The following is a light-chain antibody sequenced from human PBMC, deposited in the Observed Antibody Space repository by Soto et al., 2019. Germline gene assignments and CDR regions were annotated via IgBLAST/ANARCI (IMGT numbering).Light chain of an antibody. V-gene: IGKV3-20*01. CDR2: GAS. CDR3: QRYCSSPGT. CDR1: QSVSSIY. Sequence: EIVLTQSPGTLSLSPGERATLSCRASQSVSSIYLAWYQQKPGQAPRLLIYGASSRATGIPDRFSGSGSGTDFTLTISRLEPEDSAVYFCQRYCSSPGTFGQGTKLEIK. J-gene: IGKJ2*01.